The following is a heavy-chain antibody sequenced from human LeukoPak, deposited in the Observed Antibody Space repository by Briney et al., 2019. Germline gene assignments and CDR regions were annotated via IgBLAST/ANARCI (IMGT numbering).Heavy chain of an antibody. J-gene: IGHJ4*02. V-gene: IGHV3-21*01. Sequence: GRSLRLSCAASGFSFSSYSMNWVRQAPRKGLEWVSSISSSSSYIYYADSVKGRFTISRDNAKNSLYLQMNSLRAEDTAVYYCAREEYSGSYYYFDYWGQGTLVTVSS. CDR2: ISSSSSYI. CDR3: AREEYSGSYYYFDY. D-gene: IGHD1-26*01. CDR1: GFSFSSYS.